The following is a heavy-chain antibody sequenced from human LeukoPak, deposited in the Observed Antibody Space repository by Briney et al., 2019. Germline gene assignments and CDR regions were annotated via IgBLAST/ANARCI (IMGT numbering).Heavy chain of an antibody. J-gene: IGHJ4*02. Sequence: SVKVSCKASGGTFSSYAISWVRQAPGQGLEWMGRIIPVLGIANYAQKFQGRVTITADKSTSTAYMELSSLRSEDTAVYYCGNGHYHFPFDYWGQGTLVTVSS. D-gene: IGHD2/OR15-2a*01. CDR1: GGTFSSYA. CDR2: IIPVLGIA. V-gene: IGHV1-69*04. CDR3: GNGHYHFPFDY.